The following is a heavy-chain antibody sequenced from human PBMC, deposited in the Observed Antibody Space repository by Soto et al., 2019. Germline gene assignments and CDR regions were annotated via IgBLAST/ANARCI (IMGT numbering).Heavy chain of an antibody. J-gene: IGHJ4*02. V-gene: IGHV3-66*01. CDR2: IYPGGNT. CDR1: GFTVSSNY. CDR3: ARIRSSGGYDYR. Sequence: EVQLVESGGGLVQPGGSLRLSCAVSGFTVSSNYMTWVRQAPGKGLEWVSVIYPGGNTYYADLVKGRFTISRDNSKNTVYLQMNSLRAEDTAVYYCARIRSSGGYDYRGGQGTLVTVSS. D-gene: IGHD5-12*01.